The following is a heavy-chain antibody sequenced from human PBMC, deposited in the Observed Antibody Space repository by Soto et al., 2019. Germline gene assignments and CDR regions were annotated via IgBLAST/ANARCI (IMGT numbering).Heavy chain of an antibody. D-gene: IGHD5-18*01. CDR3: AHRVLRTVVALVTTTDIYFDF. J-gene: IGHJ4*02. V-gene: IGHV2-5*02. CDR1: GFSLTISGVG. Sequence: QITLNESGPTVVRPTETLTLTWRFFGFSLTISGVGVGWIRQSPGKAPEGLALIYWDDDKRYSASLKSRLTITKDTSNNKLVLTVSNLDPTDTASYYGAHRVLRTVVALVTTTDIYFDFWGQGTPVTVSS. CDR2: IYWDDDK.